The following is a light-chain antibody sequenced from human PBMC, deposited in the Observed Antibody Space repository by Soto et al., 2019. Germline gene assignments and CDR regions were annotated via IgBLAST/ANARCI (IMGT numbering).Light chain of an antibody. CDR2: EVY. V-gene: IGLV2-8*01. CDR3: SSYAGRNNLL. Sequence: QSALTQPPSVSGSPGQSVTISCTGASSDFGGYSFVSWYQRHPGKAPKLLIYEVYKRPSGVPDRFSGSKSGNTASLTVSGLQADDEADYYCSSYAGRNNLLFGGGTKLTVL. J-gene: IGLJ2*01. CDR1: SSDFGGYSF.